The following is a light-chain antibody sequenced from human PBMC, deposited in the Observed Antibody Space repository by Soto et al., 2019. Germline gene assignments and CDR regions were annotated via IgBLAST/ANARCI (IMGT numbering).Light chain of an antibody. V-gene: IGLV1-40*01. CDR1: SSNIGAGYD. CDR2: GNS. CDR3: QSYDSSLSGGV. J-gene: IGLJ3*02. Sequence: QSVLTQPPSVSGAPGQRVTISCTGSSSNIGAGYDVHWYQQLPGTAPKLLIYGNSNRPSGVPHRFSGSKSGTSASLAITGLQAEDEADYYCQSYDSSLSGGVFGGGTKVTVL.